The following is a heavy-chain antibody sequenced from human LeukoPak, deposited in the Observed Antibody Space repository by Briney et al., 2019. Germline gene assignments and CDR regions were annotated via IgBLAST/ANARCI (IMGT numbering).Heavy chain of an antibody. CDR1: AFTFNTNP. CDR3: AKYFYDSSTDSFDY. J-gene: IGHJ4*02. V-gene: IGHV3-23*01. D-gene: IGHD3-22*01. Sequence: GGSLRLSCAASAFTFNTNPMAWVRQAPGKGLEWVSLISDSGGRTYSADSVKGRFTISRDNSKNTLFLQMNSLRAEDTAVYYCAKYFYDSSTDSFDYWGQGTLVTVSS. CDR2: ISDSGGRT.